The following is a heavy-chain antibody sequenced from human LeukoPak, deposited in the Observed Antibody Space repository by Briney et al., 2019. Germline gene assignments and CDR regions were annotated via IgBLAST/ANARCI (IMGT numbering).Heavy chain of an antibody. Sequence: PPGGSLRLSCAASGFTFSSYEMNWDRQAPGKGLEWVSYISSSSSIIYNADSVKGRFTISRDNARNSLYLQMNSLRAEDTAVYYCARESSGVLGFDYWGQGTLVTVSS. CDR3: ARESSGVLGFDY. CDR1: GFTFSSYE. CDR2: ISSSSSII. J-gene: IGHJ4*02. V-gene: IGHV3-48*01. D-gene: IGHD3-10*01.